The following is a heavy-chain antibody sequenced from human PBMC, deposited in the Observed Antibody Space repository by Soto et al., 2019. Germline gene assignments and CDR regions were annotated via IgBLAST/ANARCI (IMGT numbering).Heavy chain of an antibody. CDR2: IYYSGST. V-gene: IGHV4-31*03. CDR3: ARVSLITIIGVDNNWFDP. D-gene: IGHD3-3*01. J-gene: IGHJ5*02. Sequence: SETLSLTCTVSGGSISSGGYYWSWIRQHPGKGLEWIGYIYYSGSTYYNPSLKSRVTISVDTSKNQFSLKLSSVTAADTAVYYCARVSLITIIGVDNNWFDPWGQGTLVTVSS. CDR1: GGSISSGGYY.